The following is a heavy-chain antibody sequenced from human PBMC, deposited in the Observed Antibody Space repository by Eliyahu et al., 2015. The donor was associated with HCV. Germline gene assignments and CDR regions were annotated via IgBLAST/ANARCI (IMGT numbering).Heavy chain of an antibody. Sequence: EVQLLESGGGLVQPGGSLRLSCAASGFTFSSYAMSWVRQAPGKGLXWVSAISGSGGSTYYADSVKGRFTISRDNSKNTLYLQMNSLRAEDTAVYYCAKSGPIAAAGSYYYYGMDVWGQGTTVTVSS. CDR2: ISGSGGST. J-gene: IGHJ6*02. D-gene: IGHD6-13*01. V-gene: IGHV3-23*01. CDR3: AKSGPIAAAGSYYYYGMDV. CDR1: GFTFSSYA.